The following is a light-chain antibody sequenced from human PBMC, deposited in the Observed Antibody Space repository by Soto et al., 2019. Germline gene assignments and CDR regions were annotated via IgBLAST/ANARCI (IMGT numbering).Light chain of an antibody. J-gene: IGKJ1*01. CDR3: QQYGSSGT. CDR2: GAS. CDR1: QSVSTN. V-gene: IGKV3-20*01. Sequence: LTHSPGPLSLAPGESATLSCRASQSVSTNLALYQQRPGQAPRLLIYGASTRATGIPARFSGGGSGTDFTLTISRLEPEDFAVYYCQQYGSSGTFGQGTKVDIK.